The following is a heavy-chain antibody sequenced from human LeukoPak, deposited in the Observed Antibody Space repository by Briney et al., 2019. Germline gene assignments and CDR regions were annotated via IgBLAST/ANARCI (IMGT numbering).Heavy chain of an antibody. CDR3: ARHGGSYSFDY. V-gene: IGHV4-59*08. J-gene: IGHJ4*02. CDR1: GGSISSYY. CDR2: IYNSGST. Sequence: PSETLSLTCTVSGGSISSYYWSWIRQPPGKGLEWIGYIYNSGSTNYNPSLKSRVTISVDTSKNQFSLKLSSVTAADTAVYYCARHGGSYSFDYWGQGILVTVSS. D-gene: IGHD1-26*01.